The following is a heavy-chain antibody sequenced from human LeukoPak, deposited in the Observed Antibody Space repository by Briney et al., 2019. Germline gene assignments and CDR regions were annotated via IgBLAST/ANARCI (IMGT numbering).Heavy chain of an antibody. D-gene: IGHD6-19*01. CDR2: IIPMFGTT. CDR3: AIERSGVVAGGFDP. Sequence: SVKVSCKASGDTFKSYSIIWVRQAPGQGLEWMGGIIPMFGTTDYAQNFQGRVTITADKSTRTAYMELSSLRSDDTAVYYCAIERSGVVAGGFDPWGQGTLVTVSS. CDR1: GDTFKSYS. V-gene: IGHV1-69*06. J-gene: IGHJ5*02.